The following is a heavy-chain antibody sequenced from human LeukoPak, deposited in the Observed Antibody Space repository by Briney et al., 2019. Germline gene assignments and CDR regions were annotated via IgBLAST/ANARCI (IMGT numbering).Heavy chain of an antibody. Sequence: GGSLRLSCAASGFIFSSKSMNWVRQAPGKGLEWVSYISYGSGTIYYADSVKGRFTISRDNAKNSLYLQMNSLRDEDTAVYYCARDFSPGQRFYFDYWGQGTPVTVSS. D-gene: IGHD6-25*01. CDR1: GFIFSSKS. CDR2: ISYGSGTI. J-gene: IGHJ4*02. V-gene: IGHV3-48*02. CDR3: ARDFSPGQRFYFDY.